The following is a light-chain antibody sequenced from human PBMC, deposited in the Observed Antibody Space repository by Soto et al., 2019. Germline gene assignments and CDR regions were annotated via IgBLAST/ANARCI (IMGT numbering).Light chain of an antibody. CDR1: QGLTSN. V-gene: IGKV1-33*01. CDR3: QQYDSFPIT. J-gene: IGKJ3*01. Sequence: DIQMTQSPPSLSASVGDRITITCQASQGLTSNFNSYQQKPGKAPKLLIADVSNLETGVHSRFSGRGSETHFTLTNTNLQPEDTATYYCQQYDSFPITFGPGTKVDIK. CDR2: DVS.